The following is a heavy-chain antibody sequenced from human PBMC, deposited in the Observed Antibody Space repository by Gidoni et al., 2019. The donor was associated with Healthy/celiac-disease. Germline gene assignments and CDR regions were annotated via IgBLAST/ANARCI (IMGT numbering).Heavy chain of an antibody. J-gene: IGHJ4*02. D-gene: IGHD3-10*01. CDR1: GFTFSSYG. Sequence: QVQLVESGGGVVQPGRSLRLSCAASGFTFSSYGMDGVRQAPGKGLEWVAVIWYDGSNKDYADSVKGRFTISRDNSKNTLYLHMNSLRAEDTAVYYCARDRVKTMVRGVIKGLGYWGQGTLVTVSS. CDR2: IWYDGSNK. V-gene: IGHV3-33*01. CDR3: ARDRVKTMVRGVIKGLGY.